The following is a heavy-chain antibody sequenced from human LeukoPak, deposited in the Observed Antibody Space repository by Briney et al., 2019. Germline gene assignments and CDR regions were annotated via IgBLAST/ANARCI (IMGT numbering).Heavy chain of an antibody. CDR1: GFTFSSYD. CDR3: ARDGVTMVRGVKVLDYYYYYMDV. V-gene: IGHV3-48*03. D-gene: IGHD3-10*01. J-gene: IGHJ6*03. Sequence: GGSLRLSCAASGFTFSSYDMNWVRQAPGKGLEWVSYISSSGDVIYYTDSVKGRFTISRDNAKNSLYLQMNSLRAEDTAVYYCARDGVTMVRGVKVLDYYYYYMDVWGKGTTATISS. CDR2: ISSSGDVI.